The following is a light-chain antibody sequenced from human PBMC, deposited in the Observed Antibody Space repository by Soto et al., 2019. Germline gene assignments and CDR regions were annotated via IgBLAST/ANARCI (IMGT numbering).Light chain of an antibody. J-gene: IGKJ1*01. V-gene: IGKV1-5*01. CDR3: QPYNSSVT. Sequence: DIQMTQSPSTLSASVGDRVTITCRASQSISSWLAWYQQKPGKAPKLLIYDASSLESGVPSRFSGSGSGTEFTLTTSSLQPDDFETYYCQPYNSSVTFGQGTKVEI. CDR1: QSISSW. CDR2: DAS.